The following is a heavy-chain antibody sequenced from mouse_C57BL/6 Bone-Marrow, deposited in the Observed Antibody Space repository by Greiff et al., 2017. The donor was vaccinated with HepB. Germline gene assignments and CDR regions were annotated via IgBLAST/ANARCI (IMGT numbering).Heavy chain of an antibody. J-gene: IGHJ3*01. D-gene: IGHD1-1*01. CDR1: GYSFTGYY. V-gene: IGHV1-42*01. Sequence: VHVKQSGPELVKPGASVKISCKASGYSFTGYYMNWVKQSPEKSLEWIGEINPSTGGTTYNQKFKAKATLTVDKSSSTAYMQLKSLTSEDSAVYYCARDYYVSSPAWFAYWGQGTLVTVSA. CDR3: ARDYYVSSPAWFAY. CDR2: INPSTGGT.